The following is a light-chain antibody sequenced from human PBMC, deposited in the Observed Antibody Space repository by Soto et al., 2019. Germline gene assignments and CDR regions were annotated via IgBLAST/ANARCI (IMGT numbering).Light chain of an antibody. J-gene: IGLJ1*01. CDR3: SSHTISGALQV. CDR1: ISDFVVYNY. CDR2: GVS. Sequence: QSVLTQPASVSGSPGQSITISCTGTISDFVVYNYVSWYQQHPGKAPKLMIYGVSNRPSGVSNRFSGSKSGNTASLSISGLQADDEADYYCSSHTISGALQVFGTGTKVIAL. V-gene: IGLV2-14*01.